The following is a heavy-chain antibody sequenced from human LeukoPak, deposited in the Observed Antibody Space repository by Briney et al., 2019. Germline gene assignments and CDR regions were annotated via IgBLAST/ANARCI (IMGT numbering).Heavy chain of an antibody. Sequence: SETLSLTCAVSSASVTSHHWAWIRPPAGKGLEWIGRIQNSDTNYNPSLKSRVIISVDTSKKQFSLKLSSVTAADTAVYYCARRTDSGSYNWFDHWGQGTLVTVSS. CDR1: SASVTSHH. J-gene: IGHJ5*02. CDR2: IQNSDT. CDR3: ARRTDSGSYNWFDH. D-gene: IGHD1-26*01. V-gene: IGHV4-4*07.